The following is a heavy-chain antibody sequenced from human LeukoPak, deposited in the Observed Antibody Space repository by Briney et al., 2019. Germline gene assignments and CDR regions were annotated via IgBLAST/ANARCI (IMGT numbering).Heavy chain of an antibody. CDR3: ARSHDILTGQNFDS. D-gene: IGHD3-9*01. J-gene: IGHJ4*02. CDR2: IDPNSGVT. V-gene: IGHV1-2*02. Sequence: ASVKVSCKASGYTFTNYYVNWGPQAPGQERKGMGWIDPNSGVTNYAQKFQSRVTMTTDTSITTAYMELGRLRSDDTAVYHCARSHDILTGQNFDSWGRGKMVTVSS. CDR1: GYTFTNYY.